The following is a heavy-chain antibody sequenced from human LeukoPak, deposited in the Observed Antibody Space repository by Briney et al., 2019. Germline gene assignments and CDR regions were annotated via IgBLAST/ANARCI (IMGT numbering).Heavy chain of an antibody. V-gene: IGHV3-15*01. CDR2: IKSKSDGGTA. CDR3: TTDRFN. Sequence: PGGSLTLSCAVSGFTFSNAWMSWVRQAPGKGLEWVARIKSKSDGGTADYGAPVKGRFTISRDDSKNTLYLQMNSLKTEDTAMYYCTTDRFNWGQGTLVTVSS. CDR1: GFTFSNAW. J-gene: IGHJ4*02.